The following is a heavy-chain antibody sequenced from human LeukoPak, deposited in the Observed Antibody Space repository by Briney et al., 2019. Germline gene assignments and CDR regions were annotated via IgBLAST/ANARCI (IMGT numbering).Heavy chain of an antibody. CDR3: TRVGYIDEGIDY. J-gene: IGHJ4*02. CDR1: GFPFSSYW. CDR2: IKQDGSKE. Sequence: GGSLRLSCVASGFPFSSYWMTWVRQAPGKGLEWVANIKQDGSKESYVDSVKGRFTISRDNAKNSLYLQMNSLRAEDTAIYYCTRVGYIDEGIDYWGQGTLVTVSS. V-gene: IGHV3-7*04. D-gene: IGHD5-24*01.